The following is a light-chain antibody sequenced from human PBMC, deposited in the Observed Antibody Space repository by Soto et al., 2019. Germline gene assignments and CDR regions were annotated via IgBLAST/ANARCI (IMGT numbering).Light chain of an antibody. J-gene: IGKJ2*01. V-gene: IGKV3D-15*01. CDR1: QSVDID. CDR2: GAS. CDR3: QQYYSIPFT. Sequence: EIVLTQSPGTLSVSPGERVTLSCRASQSVDIDLAWYQQKPGQAPRLLIYGASTRATDMPGRFRGSGAGAEFTLTISSLQSEDSAVYYCQQYYSIPFTFGQGTKLEI.